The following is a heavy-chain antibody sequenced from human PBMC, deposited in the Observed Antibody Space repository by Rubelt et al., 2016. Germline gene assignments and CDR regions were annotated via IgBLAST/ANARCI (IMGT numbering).Heavy chain of an antibody. J-gene: IGHJ6*02. CDR3: AREAITMAESYPYYYYYGMDV. D-gene: IGHD3-10*01. CDR1: GFTFSTYS. CDR2: IWYDGSNK. Sequence: VQLEESGGGLVKPGGSLRLSCVASGFTFSTYSMNWVRQAPGKGLEWVAVIWYDGSNKYYADSVKGRFTISRDNSKNTLYLQMNSLRAEDTAVYYCAREAITMAESYPYYYYYGMDVWGQGTTVTVSS. V-gene: IGHV3-33*01.